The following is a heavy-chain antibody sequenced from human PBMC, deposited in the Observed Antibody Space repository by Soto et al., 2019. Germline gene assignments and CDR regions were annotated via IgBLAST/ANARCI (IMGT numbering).Heavy chain of an antibody. J-gene: IGHJ5*02. CDR1: GGSISSSNW. D-gene: IGHD6-13*01. CDR3: ARRQQLGTYNWFDP. Sequence: KSSETLSLTCAVSGGSISSSNWWSWVRQPPGKGLEWIGEIYHSGSTNYNPSLKSRVTISVDKSKNQFSLKLSSVTAADTAVYYCARRQQLGTYNWFDPWGQGTLVTVSS. CDR2: IYHSGST. V-gene: IGHV4-4*02.